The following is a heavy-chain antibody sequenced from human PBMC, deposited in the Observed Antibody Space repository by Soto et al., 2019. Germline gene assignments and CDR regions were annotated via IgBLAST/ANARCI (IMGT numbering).Heavy chain of an antibody. CDR3: ASSGVVVPAAIDY. Sequence: GGSLRLSCAASGFTFSSYGMHWVRQAPCKGLEWVAVIWYDGSNKYYADSVKGRFTISRDNSKNTLYLQMNSLRAEDTAVYYCASSGVVVPAAIDYWGQGTLVTVSS. V-gene: IGHV3-33*08. J-gene: IGHJ4*02. CDR2: IWYDGSNK. CDR1: GFTFSSYG. D-gene: IGHD2-2*01.